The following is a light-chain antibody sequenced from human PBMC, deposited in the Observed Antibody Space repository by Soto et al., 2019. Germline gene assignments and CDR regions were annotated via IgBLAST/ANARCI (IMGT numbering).Light chain of an antibody. CDR2: DAS. V-gene: IGKV1-5*01. J-gene: IGKJ4*01. CDR3: QQLNSYPLVT. CDR1: QTISSG. Sequence: DIQMTQSPSTLSASLGEGATITCRVSQTISSGLARYQQKPGKAPKLLIYDASRLQSGVPSRFSGSGSGTEFTLTTSSLQPEDFATYYCQQLNSYPLVTFGGGTKVDNK.